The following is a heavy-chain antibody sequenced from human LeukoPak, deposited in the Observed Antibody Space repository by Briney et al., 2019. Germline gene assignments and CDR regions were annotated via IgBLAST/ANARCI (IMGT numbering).Heavy chain of an antibody. CDR2: ISSSSSYI. D-gene: IGHD4-23*01. J-gene: IGHJ4*02. CDR3: AREGDYGGNGDY. CDR1: GYSFTSYW. V-gene: IGHV3-21*01. Sequence: GESLKISCKGSGYSFTSYWIGWVRQMPGKGLEWVSSISSSSSYIYYADSVKGRFTISRDNAKNSLYLQMNSLRAEDTAVYYCAREGDYGGNGDYWGQGTLVTVSS.